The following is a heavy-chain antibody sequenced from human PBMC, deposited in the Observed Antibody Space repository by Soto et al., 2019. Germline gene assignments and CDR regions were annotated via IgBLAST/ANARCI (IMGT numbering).Heavy chain of an antibody. CDR3: ARERGEGDGWFGELDAFDI. J-gene: IGHJ3*02. Sequence: PGGSLRLSCAASGFTFSSYWMSWVRQAPGKGLEWVANIKQDGSEKYYVGSVKGRFTISRDNAKNSLYLQMNSLRAEDTAVYYCARERGEGDGWFGELDAFDIWGQGTMVTVSS. D-gene: IGHD3-10*01. CDR2: IKQDGSEK. V-gene: IGHV3-7*01. CDR1: GFTFSSYW.